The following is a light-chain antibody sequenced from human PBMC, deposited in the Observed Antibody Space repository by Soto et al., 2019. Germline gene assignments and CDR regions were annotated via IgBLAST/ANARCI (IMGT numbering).Light chain of an antibody. J-gene: IGLJ1*01. V-gene: IGLV1-40*01. Sequence: QSVLTQPPSVSGAPGQRVTISCTGSSSNIGAGYDVHWYQQLPGTAPKLLIYGNSNRPSGVPDRFSGSKSGTSASLAITGLQAEDEADYYCQSYDSSLSGVDVFVTGTKVTVL. CDR2: GNS. CDR1: SSNIGAGYD. CDR3: QSYDSSLSGVDV.